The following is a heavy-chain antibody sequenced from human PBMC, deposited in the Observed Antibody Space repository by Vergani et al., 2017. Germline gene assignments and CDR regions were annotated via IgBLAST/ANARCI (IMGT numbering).Heavy chain of an antibody. CDR2: ISGSGGST. V-gene: IGHV3-23*01. D-gene: IGHD6-19*01. Sequence: TASGFTFSSYAMSWVRQAPGKGLEWVSAISGSGGSTYYADSVKGRFTISRHNSKNTLYLQMNSLRAEDTAVYYCARDLSVSSGWPTPDWGQGTLVTVSS. CDR1: GFTFSSYA. CDR3: ARDLSVSSGWPTPD. J-gene: IGHJ4*02.